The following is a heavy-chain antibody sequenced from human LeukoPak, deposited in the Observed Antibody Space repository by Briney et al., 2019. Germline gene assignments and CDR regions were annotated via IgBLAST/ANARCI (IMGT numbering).Heavy chain of an antibody. Sequence: GGSLRLSCAASGFTFSGYAMHWVRQAPGKRLEWVSAISGSGGSTYYADSVKGRFTVFRDNSKKALYLQMNSLRADDTAVYYCAKVPHLYYGSGSYQLDYWGQGTLVTVSS. J-gene: IGHJ4*02. D-gene: IGHD3-10*01. CDR2: ISGSGGST. CDR1: GFTFSGYA. V-gene: IGHV3-23*01. CDR3: AKVPHLYYGSGSYQLDY.